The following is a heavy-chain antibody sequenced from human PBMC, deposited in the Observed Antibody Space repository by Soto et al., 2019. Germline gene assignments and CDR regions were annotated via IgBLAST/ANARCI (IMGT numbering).Heavy chain of an antibody. V-gene: IGHV4-39*01. J-gene: IGHJ3*02. D-gene: IGHD4-4*01. CDR3: ARRTVAGALDI. CDR2: IHYSGNT. Sequence: QLQLQESGPGLVKPSETLSLTCTVSGGSISINIYYRGWIRQPPGKGLEWIGRIHYSGNTYYNPALRTRVAISVDTAKTQFSLNLSSVTAADTAVYYCARRTVAGALDIWGQGTMVTVSS. CDR1: GGSISINIYY.